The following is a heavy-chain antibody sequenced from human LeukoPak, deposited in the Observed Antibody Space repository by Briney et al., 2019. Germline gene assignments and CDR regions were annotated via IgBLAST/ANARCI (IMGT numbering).Heavy chain of an antibody. V-gene: IGHV3-74*01. Sequence: GGSLRLSCAASGFTFSSDWMHWVRQAPGKGLVWVSRINSDGSSTSYADSVKGRFTISRDNAKNTLYLLMNSLRAEDTAVYYCAERQQSGSYFYYGLDVWGQGTTVTVSS. CDR1: GFTFSSDW. CDR2: INSDGSST. D-gene: IGHD1-26*01. CDR3: AERQQSGSYFYYGLDV. J-gene: IGHJ6*02.